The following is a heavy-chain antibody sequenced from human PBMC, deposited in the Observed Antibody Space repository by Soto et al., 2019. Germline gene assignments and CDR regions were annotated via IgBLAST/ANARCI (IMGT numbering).Heavy chain of an antibody. V-gene: IGHV3-23*01. Sequence: GGSLRLSCTASGFTFSNYAMGWVRQAPWKGLEWVSTFSSSGGGTYYAASVKGRFTISRDNSKNTLYLQMNSLRAEDTAVYYCTKANRYCSGANCFTFDYWGLGTLVTVSS. CDR2: FSSSGGGT. CDR3: TKANRYCSGANCFTFDY. CDR1: GFTFSNYA. D-gene: IGHD2-15*01. J-gene: IGHJ4*02.